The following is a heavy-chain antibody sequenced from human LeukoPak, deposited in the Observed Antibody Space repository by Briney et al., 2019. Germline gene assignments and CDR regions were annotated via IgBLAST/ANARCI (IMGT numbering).Heavy chain of an antibody. V-gene: IGHV1-2*02. CDR1: GYTFTSYY. CDR2: INPNSGGT. CDR3: ARDGHRYSSSWPSGY. Sequence: ASVTVSCKTSGYTFTSYYMQWVRQAPGQGLEWMGIINPNSGGTNYAQKFQGRVTMTRDTSISTAYMELSRLRSDDTAVYYCARDGHRYSSSWPSGYWGQGTLVTVSS. J-gene: IGHJ4*02. D-gene: IGHD6-13*01.